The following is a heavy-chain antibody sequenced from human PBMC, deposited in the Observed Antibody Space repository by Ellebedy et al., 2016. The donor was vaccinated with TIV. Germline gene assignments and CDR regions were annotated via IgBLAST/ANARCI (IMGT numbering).Heavy chain of an antibody. CDR3: AREVSSGWYYFDN. J-gene: IGHJ4*02. Sequence: GGSLRLSXAASGFTFSSYAMHWVRQAPGKGLEWVAVISNDGTKRYYADSVKGRLTISRDDSMNTVYLQVNSLRAEDTAVYYCAREVSSGWYYFDNWGQGALVTVSS. D-gene: IGHD6-19*01. CDR1: GFTFSSYA. CDR2: ISNDGTKR. V-gene: IGHV3-30*04.